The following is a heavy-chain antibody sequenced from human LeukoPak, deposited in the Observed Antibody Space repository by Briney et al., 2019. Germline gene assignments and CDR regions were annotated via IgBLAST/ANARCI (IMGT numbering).Heavy chain of an antibody. Sequence: GGSLGLSCAASGFTFSNHAMSWFRQAPGKGLEWVSVIGDSGGSTSYADSVKGRFTISRDNSKNTLYLQMNSLRADDTAVYHCAKGGASSPYTYIDVWGKGTTVIVSS. V-gene: IGHV3-23*01. J-gene: IGHJ6*04. CDR3: AKGGASSPYTYIDV. CDR2: IGDSGGST. CDR1: GFTFSNHA. D-gene: IGHD6-6*01.